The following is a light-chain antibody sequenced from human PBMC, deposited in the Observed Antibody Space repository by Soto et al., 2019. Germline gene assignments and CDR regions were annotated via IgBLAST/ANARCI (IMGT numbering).Light chain of an antibody. V-gene: IGLV2-11*01. J-gene: IGLJ2*01. CDR3: CSYAGSYTLV. Sequence: QSALTQPRSVSGSPGQPVTISCTGTSSDIGGYNFVSWYQQHPGKAPKVMIYDVGKRPSGVPDRFSGSKSGNTASLTIAGLQADDEGDYYCCSYAGSYTLVFGGGTKLTVL. CDR1: SSDIGGYNF. CDR2: DVG.